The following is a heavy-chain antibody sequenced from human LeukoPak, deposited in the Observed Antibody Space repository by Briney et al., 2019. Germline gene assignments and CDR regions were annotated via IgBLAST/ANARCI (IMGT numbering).Heavy chain of an antibody. CDR2: ISGSGGST. J-gene: IGHJ4*02. Sequence: QAGGSLRLSCAASGFTFSSYAMSWVRQAPGKGLEWVSAISGSGGSTYYADSVKGRFTISRDNAKNSLYLQMNSLRAEDTAVYYCARDGGSTGESDYWGQGTLVTVSS. V-gene: IGHV3-23*01. CDR1: GFTFSSYA. D-gene: IGHD1-14*01. CDR3: ARDGGSTGESDY.